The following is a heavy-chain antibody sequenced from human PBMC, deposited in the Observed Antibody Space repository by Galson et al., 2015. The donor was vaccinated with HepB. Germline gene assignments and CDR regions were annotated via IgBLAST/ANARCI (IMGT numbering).Heavy chain of an antibody. Sequence: SLRLSCAASGFTFSSYWMQWVRQAPGKGLVWVSRINTDGSGTTYADSVEGRFTISRDNAKNTLYLQMNSLRAEDTAVYYCARCIYGGSSVLDYWGQGTLVTVSS. CDR3: ARCIYGGSSVLDY. CDR2: INTDGSGT. D-gene: IGHD4-23*01. CDR1: GFTFSSYW. J-gene: IGHJ4*02. V-gene: IGHV3-74*01.